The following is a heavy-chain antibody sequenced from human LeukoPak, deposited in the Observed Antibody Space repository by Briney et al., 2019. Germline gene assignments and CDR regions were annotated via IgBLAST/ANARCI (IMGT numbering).Heavy chain of an antibody. Sequence: EASVKVSCKASGYTFTGYYMHWVRQAPGQGLEWMGWINPNSGGTNYAQKFQGRVTMTRDTSISTAYMELSRLRSDDTAVYYCARGYDFWSGYSEGGYWGQGTLVTVSS. CDR3: ARGYDFWSGYSEGGY. CDR2: INPNSGGT. V-gene: IGHV1-2*02. CDR1: GYTFTGYY. D-gene: IGHD3-3*01. J-gene: IGHJ4*02.